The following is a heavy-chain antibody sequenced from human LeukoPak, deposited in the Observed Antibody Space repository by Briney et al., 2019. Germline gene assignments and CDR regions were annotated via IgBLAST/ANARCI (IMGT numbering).Heavy chain of an antibody. CDR3: AKDIRKWGDYLDAFDI. CDR2: ISWNSGSI. Sequence: GGSLRLSCAASGFTLDDYAMHWVRQAPGKGLEWVSGISWNSGSIGYADSVKGRFTISRDNAKNSLYLQMNSLRAEDTALYYCAKDIRKWGDYLDAFDIWGQGTMATVSS. V-gene: IGHV3-9*01. CDR1: GFTLDDYA. J-gene: IGHJ3*02. D-gene: IGHD4-17*01.